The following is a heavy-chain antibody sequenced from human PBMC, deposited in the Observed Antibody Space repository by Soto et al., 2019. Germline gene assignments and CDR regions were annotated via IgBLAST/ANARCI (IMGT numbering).Heavy chain of an antibody. J-gene: IGHJ4*02. V-gene: IGHV3-48*03. CDR2: ISTTSSHI. Sequence: VQLVESGGGVVQPGRSLRLSCAASGFTFSNYEMSWVRQAPGKGLEWVSYISTTSSHIYYADSVKGRFTISRDNAKNSLYLQMNSLRAEDTAVYHCARENYDVSGYFLDFWGQGTLVTVS. D-gene: IGHD3-22*01. CDR3: ARENYDVSGYFLDF. CDR1: GFTFSNYE.